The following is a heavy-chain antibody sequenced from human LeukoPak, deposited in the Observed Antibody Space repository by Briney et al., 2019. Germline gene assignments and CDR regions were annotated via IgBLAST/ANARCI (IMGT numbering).Heavy chain of an antibody. V-gene: IGHV4-34*01. Sequence: NPSETLSLTCAVYGGSFSGYYWSWIRQPPGKGLEWIGEINHSGSTNYNPSLKSRVTISVDTSKNQFSLKLSSVTAADTAVYYCAREWFSSAPAFFAYGGQEPRVPFP. J-gene: IGHJ4*02. D-gene: IGHD3-22*01. CDR2: INHSGST. CDR3: AREWFSSAPAFFAY. CDR1: GGSFSGYY.